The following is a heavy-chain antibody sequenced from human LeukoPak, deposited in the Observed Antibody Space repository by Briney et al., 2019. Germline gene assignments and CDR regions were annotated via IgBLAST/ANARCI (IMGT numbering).Heavy chain of an antibody. V-gene: IGHV3-48*03. CDR1: GFTFSRYD. D-gene: IGHD1-1*01. CDR2: ISSSGDTI. CDR3: ARNWNDEFFDY. J-gene: IGHJ4*02. Sequence: GGSLRLSCAASGFTFSRYDMNWVRQAPGKGLEWVSYISSSGDTIYYADSVKGRFTISRDNAKNSLYLQMNSLRAEDTAVYYCARNWNDEFFDYWGQGTLVTVSS.